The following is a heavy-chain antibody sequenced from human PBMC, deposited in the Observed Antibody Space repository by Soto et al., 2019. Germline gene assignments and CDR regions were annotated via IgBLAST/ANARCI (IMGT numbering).Heavy chain of an antibody. CDR3: ATHGSDINWFDP. D-gene: IGHD2-21*02. CDR1: GGSISSDGYY. Sequence: SETLSLTCTVSGGSISSDGYYCSWIRQPPGKGLEWIGYIYNSGSTYYNPSLKSRVTISVDTSKNHFSLKLSSVTAADTAVYYCATHGSDINWFDPWGQGTLVTVSS. J-gene: IGHJ5*02. V-gene: IGHV4-30-4*01. CDR2: IYNSGST.